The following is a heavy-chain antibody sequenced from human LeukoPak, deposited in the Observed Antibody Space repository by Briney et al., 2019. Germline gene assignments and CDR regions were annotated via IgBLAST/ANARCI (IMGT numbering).Heavy chain of an antibody. CDR1: GGSISSYY. J-gene: IGHJ5*02. CDR2: IYYSGST. CDR3: AKHVKYGSGSLWNWFDP. Sequence: PSETLSLTCTVSGGSISSYYWSWIRQPPGKGLEWIGYIYYSGSTNYNPSLKSRVTISVDTSKNQFSLKLSSVTAADTAVYCCAKHVKYGSGSLWNWFDPWGQGTLVTVSS. D-gene: IGHD3-10*01. V-gene: IGHV4-59*01.